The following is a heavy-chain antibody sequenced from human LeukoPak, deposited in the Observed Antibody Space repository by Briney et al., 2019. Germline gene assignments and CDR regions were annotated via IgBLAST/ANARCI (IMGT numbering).Heavy chain of an antibody. J-gene: IGHJ4*02. CDR3: AKGIVVVVAATSD. V-gene: IGHV3-23*01. CDR2: ISGSGGST. CDR1: GFTLSSYA. D-gene: IGHD2-15*01. Sequence: GGSLRLSCAASGFTLSSYAMSWVRQAPGKGLEWVSAISGSGGSTYYADSVKGRFTISRDNSKNTLYLQMNSLRAEDTAVYYCAKGIVVVVAATSDWGQGTLVTVSS.